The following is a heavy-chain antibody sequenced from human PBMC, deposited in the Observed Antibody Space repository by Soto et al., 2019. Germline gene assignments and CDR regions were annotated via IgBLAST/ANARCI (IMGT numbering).Heavy chain of an antibody. D-gene: IGHD6-13*01. CDR1: GFTFSSYG. V-gene: IGHV3-23*01. Sequence: GGSLRLSCEASGFTFSSYGMSWVRQTPGKGLEWVSGVSASGGSTYYADSVKGRFSISRDNSKMTLDLQMNSLRAEDSALYYCAKHGRPGLAAAGTDYWGQGTLVTVSS. CDR2: VSASGGST. J-gene: IGHJ4*02. CDR3: AKHGRPGLAAAGTDY.